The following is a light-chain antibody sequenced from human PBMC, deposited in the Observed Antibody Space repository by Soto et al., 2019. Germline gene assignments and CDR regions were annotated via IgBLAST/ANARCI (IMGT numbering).Light chain of an antibody. V-gene: IGKV3-15*01. J-gene: IGKJ1*01. CDR2: GAS. CDR1: QSVSSN. CDR3: QQYNNWPWT. Sequence: EIVMTQSPATLSVSPGERATISCRASQSVSSNLAWYQQKPGQAPRLLIYGASTRATGIPARFSGSGSGTEFTLTISSLQSEDLADYYCQQYNNWPWTFGQGTKV.